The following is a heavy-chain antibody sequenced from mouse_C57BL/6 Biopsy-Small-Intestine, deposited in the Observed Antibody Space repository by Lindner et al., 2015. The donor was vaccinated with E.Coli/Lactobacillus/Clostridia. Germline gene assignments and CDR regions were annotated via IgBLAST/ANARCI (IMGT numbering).Heavy chain of an antibody. J-gene: IGHJ1*01. V-gene: IGHV1-74*01. Sequence: SVKVSCKTSGGTVSSHTINWVRQAPGQGLEWMGRIIPLFGTTNYAQKLQGRVTITADKSTGTAYMELSSLRSEDTAVYYCAGLEQKRWLDYPGAFDIWGQGTMVTVSS. D-gene: IGHD6-5*01. CDR1: GGTVSSHT. CDR3: AGLEQKRWLDYPGAFDI. CDR2: IIPLFGTT.